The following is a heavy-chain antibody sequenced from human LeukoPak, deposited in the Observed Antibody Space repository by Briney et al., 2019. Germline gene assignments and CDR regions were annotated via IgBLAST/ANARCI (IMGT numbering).Heavy chain of an antibody. CDR1: GFTFSTYA. D-gene: IGHD6-13*01. Sequence: GGSLRLSCAASGFTFSTYAMTWVRQAPGQGLEWVSGISDSGTTTYYADSVKGRFTISRDNSKNTLYLQMNSLRAEDTAVYYCASRAGYTGSWSVIDYWSQGTLVTVSS. CDR2: ISDSGTTT. J-gene: IGHJ4*02. CDR3: ASRAGYTGSWSVIDY. V-gene: IGHV3-23*01.